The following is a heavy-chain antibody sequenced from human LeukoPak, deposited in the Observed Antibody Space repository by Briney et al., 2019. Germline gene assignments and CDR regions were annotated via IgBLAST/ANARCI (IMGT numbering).Heavy chain of an antibody. Sequence: GRSLRLSCAASGFTFDDYAMHWVRQAPGKGLGWVSGISWNSGSIGYADSVKGRFTISRDNAKNSLYLQMNSLRAEDTALYYCAKDMGDYGGNTNLDYWGQGTLVTVSS. CDR2: ISWNSGSI. D-gene: IGHD4-23*01. V-gene: IGHV3-9*01. CDR3: AKDMGDYGGNTNLDY. J-gene: IGHJ4*02. CDR1: GFTFDDYA.